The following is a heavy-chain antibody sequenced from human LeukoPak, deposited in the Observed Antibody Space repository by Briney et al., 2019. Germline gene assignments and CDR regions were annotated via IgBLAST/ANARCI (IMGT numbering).Heavy chain of an antibody. D-gene: IGHD1-26*01. CDR2: ISTSGGDA. J-gene: IGHJ4*02. V-gene: IGHV3-23*01. CDR3: AKGGSYAPLDI. CDR1: GFTFSDSA. Sequence: GGSLRLSCTASGFTFSDSAMTWVRQAPGKGLEWVSAISTSGGDAIYTDSVKDRFTISRDNPKNTLYLQMNSLRAEDTAIYYCAKGGSYAPLDIWGQGTLVTVSP.